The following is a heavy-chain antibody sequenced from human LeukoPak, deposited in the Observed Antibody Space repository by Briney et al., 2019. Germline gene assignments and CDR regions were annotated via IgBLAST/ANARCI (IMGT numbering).Heavy chain of an antibody. CDR1: GGSISSGGYS. Sequence: PSQTLSLTCAVSGGSISSGGYSWSWIRQPPGKGLEWIGYIYHSGSTYYNPSLKSRVTISVDRSKNQFSLKLGSVTAADTAVYYCARGYSSSWAKPSRYYYGMDVWGQGTTVTVSS. CDR3: ARGYSSSWAKPSRYYYGMDV. D-gene: IGHD6-13*01. V-gene: IGHV4-30-2*01. CDR2: IYHSGST. J-gene: IGHJ6*02.